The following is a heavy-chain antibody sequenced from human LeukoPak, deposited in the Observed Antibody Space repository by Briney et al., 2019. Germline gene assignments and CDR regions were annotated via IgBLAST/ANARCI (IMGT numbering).Heavy chain of an antibody. V-gene: IGHV1-69*05. CDR1: GGTFSSYA. J-gene: IGHJ4*02. D-gene: IGHD1-26*01. Sequence: SVKVSCKASGGTFSSYAISWVRQAPGQGLEWMGGIIPIFGTANYAQKFQGRVTITTDESTSTAYMELNSLRAEDTAVYYCARERSYDLDYWGQGTLVTVSS. CDR3: ARERSYDLDY. CDR2: IIPIFGTA.